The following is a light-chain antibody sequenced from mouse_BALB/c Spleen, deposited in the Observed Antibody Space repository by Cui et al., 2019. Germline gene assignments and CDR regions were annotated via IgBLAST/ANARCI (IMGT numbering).Light chain of an antibody. CDR2: GAS. CDR1: QSLLNSGNQKNY. Sequence: DIVMTQSPSSLSVSAGEKVTMSCKSSQSLLNSGNQKNYWAWYQQKPGQPPKLLIYGASTRESGVPDRFTGSGSGTDFTLTISSVQAEDLAVYYCQNDHSYPFTFGSGTKLEIK. CDR3: QNDHSYPFT. V-gene: IGKV8-28*01. J-gene: IGKJ4*01.